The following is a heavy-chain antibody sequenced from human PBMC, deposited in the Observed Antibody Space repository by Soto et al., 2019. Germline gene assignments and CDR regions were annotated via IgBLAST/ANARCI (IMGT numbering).Heavy chain of an antibody. V-gene: IGHV3-23*01. D-gene: IGHD2-15*01. J-gene: IGHJ4*02. CDR1: GFTFSSYA. CDR3: AKVDQDIVVVVAATFYFDY. CDR2: ISGSGGST. Sequence: QPGGSLRLSCAASGFTFSSYAMSWVRQAPGKGLEWVSAISGSGGSTYYADSVKGRFTISRDNSKNTLYLQMNSLRAEDTAVYYCAKVDQDIVVVVAATFYFDYWGQGTLVTVSS.